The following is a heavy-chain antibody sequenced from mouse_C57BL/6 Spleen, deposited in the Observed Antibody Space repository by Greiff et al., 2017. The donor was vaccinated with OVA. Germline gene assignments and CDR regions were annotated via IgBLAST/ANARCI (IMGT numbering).Heavy chain of an antibody. CDR3: AREGRYFDY. Sequence: EVQRVESGGGLVKPGGSLKLSCAASGFTFSSYTMSWVRQTPEQRLEWVATISGGGGNTYYPDRVKGRFTISRDNAKNTLYLQMSSLRSEDTALYYCAREGRYFDYWGQGTTLTVSS. J-gene: IGHJ2*01. V-gene: IGHV5-9*01. CDR2: ISGGGGNT. CDR1: GFTFSSYT.